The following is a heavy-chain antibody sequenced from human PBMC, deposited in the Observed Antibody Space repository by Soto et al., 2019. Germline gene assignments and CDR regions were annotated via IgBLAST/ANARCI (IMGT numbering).Heavy chain of an antibody. CDR2: IKQDGSEK. Sequence: PGGSLRLSCAASGFTFSIYWMTWVRQAPGKGLEWVANIKQDGSEKYYMDSVKGRFTISRDNAKNSLYLQMNSLRAEDTAVYYCARDFGGRYGYGPFEYWGQGTLVTVSS. V-gene: IGHV3-7*03. D-gene: IGHD5-18*01. CDR3: ARDFGGRYGYGPFEY. CDR1: GFTFSIYW. J-gene: IGHJ4*02.